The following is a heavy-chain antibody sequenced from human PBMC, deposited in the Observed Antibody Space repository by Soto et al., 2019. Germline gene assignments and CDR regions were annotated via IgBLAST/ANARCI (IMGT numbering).Heavy chain of an antibody. CDR1: GFTFSTYG. CDR2: IWYDGTNE. D-gene: IGHD3-22*01. CDR3: ARVRRGYYPTLDY. Sequence: QVQLVESGGGVVQPGRSLRLSGTASGFTFSTYGMHWVRQAPGEGLEWVSVIWYDGTNEYYADSVKGRFTISRDNSKNTLYLQMNSLSAADTAVYYCARVRRGYYPTLDYCSQGTLVTVSS. V-gene: IGHV3-33*01. J-gene: IGHJ4*02.